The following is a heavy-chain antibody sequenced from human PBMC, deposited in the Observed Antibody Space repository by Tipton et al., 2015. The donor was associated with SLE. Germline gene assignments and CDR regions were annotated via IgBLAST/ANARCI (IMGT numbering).Heavy chain of an antibody. Sequence: GSLRLSCAASGFTFDDYGMSWVRQAPGKGLEWVSGINWNGGSTGYADSVKGRFTISRDNAKNSLYLQMNSLRAEDTALYYCAREGLRFLEWSNTMIAFDIWGQGTMVTVSS. CDR2: INWNGGST. V-gene: IGHV3-20*04. CDR3: AREGLRFLEWSNTMIAFDI. CDR1: GFTFDDYG. D-gene: IGHD3-3*01. J-gene: IGHJ3*02.